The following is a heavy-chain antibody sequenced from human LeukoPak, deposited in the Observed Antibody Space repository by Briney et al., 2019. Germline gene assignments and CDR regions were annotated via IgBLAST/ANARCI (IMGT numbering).Heavy chain of an antibody. CDR1: GGSLSGYY. Sequence: SETLSLTCAVYGGSLSGYYWTWIRQPPGKGLEWIGEINHSGSTYYNPSLKSRVTISVDTSKNQFSLKLSSVTAADTAVYYCARGEPGITMVRNQPWGQGTLVTVSS. V-gene: IGHV4-34*01. D-gene: IGHD3-10*01. J-gene: IGHJ5*02. CDR2: INHSGST. CDR3: ARGEPGITMVRNQP.